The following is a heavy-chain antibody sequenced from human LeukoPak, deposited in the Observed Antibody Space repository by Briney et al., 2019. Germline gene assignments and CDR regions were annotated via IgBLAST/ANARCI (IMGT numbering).Heavy chain of an antibody. D-gene: IGHD6-19*01. Sequence: PSETLSLTCTVSGGSTSSYYWSWIRQPAGKGLEWIGRIYTSGSTNYNPSLKSRVTMSVDTSKNQFSLKLSSVTAADTAVYYCARDHDMYSSGWYGGDAFDIWGQGTMVTVSS. V-gene: IGHV4-4*07. CDR2: IYTSGST. CDR3: ARDHDMYSSGWYGGDAFDI. J-gene: IGHJ3*02. CDR1: GGSTSSYY.